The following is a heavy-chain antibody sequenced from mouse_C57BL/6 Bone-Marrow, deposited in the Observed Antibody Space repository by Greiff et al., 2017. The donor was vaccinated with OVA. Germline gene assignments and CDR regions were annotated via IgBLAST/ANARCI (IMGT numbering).Heavy chain of an antibody. V-gene: IGHV1-49*01. CDR2: FTMYSDAT. CDR1: YFAFMASS. Sequence: LVESGAELVRPGSSVKLSCKDSYFAFMASSMHWVKQRPGHGLEWIGTFTMYSDATEYSENFKGKATLTANTSSSTAYMELSSLTSEDSAVYYCASGDDYDERIFAYWGQGTLVTVSA. D-gene: IGHD2-4*01. J-gene: IGHJ3*01. CDR3: ASGDDYDERIFAY.